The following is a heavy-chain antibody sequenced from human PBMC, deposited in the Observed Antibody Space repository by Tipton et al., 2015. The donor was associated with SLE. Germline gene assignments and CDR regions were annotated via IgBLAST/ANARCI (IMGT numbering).Heavy chain of an antibody. CDR1: GYTFTGYY. J-gene: IGHJ6*03. CDR2: INPSGGST. CDR3: ARDLGKYCSSTSCYRVDYYYYMDV. Sequence: QSGPEVKKPGASVKVSCKASGYTFTGYYLHWVRQAPGQGLEWMGIINPSGGSTSYAQKFQGRVTMTRDTSTSTVYMELSSLRSEDTAVYYCARDLGKYCSSTSCYRVDYYYYMDVWGKGTTVTVSS. D-gene: IGHD2-2*01. V-gene: IGHV1-46*01.